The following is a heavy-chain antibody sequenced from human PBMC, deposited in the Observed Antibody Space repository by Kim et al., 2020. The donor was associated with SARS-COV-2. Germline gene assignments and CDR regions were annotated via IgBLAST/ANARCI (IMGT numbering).Heavy chain of an antibody. D-gene: IGHD6-13*01. CDR3: ARGDSTTSYYYYMDV. Sequence: GGSLRLSCAASGFTFRSYGMHWVRQAPGKGLEWVAVIWNDGTNRFYGDSVRGRFTISRDNSQDTVYLQMNSLTVEDTAVYYCARGDSTTSYYYYMDVWG. CDR1: GFTFRSYG. J-gene: IGHJ6*03. V-gene: IGHV3-33*01. CDR2: IWNDGTNR.